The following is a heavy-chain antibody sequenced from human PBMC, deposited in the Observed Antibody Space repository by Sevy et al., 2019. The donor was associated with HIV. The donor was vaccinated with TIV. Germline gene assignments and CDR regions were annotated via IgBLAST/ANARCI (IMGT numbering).Heavy chain of an antibody. CDR2: INHSGST. V-gene: IGHV4-34*01. CDR1: GGSFSGYY. CDR3: ARGLIVGATTYYYYYMDV. J-gene: IGHJ6*03. D-gene: IGHD1-26*01. Sequence: SETLSLTCAVYGGSFSGYYWSWIRQPPGKGLEWIGEINHSGSTNYNPSLKSRVTISLDTSKNQFSLKLSSVTAADTAVYYCARGLIVGATTYYYYYMDVWGKGTTVTVSS.